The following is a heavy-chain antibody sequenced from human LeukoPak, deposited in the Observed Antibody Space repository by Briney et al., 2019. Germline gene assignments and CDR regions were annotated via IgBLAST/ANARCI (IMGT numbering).Heavy chain of an antibody. J-gene: IGHJ4*02. CDR1: GYSFTSYW. D-gene: IGHD2-15*01. V-gene: IGHV5-51*01. Sequence: GKSLKISCKGSGYSFTSYWIGWVRQMCGKGLEWMGIIYPGDSDTRYSPSDQGQITISVDKSISTAYLQWSSLKASDTAMYYCARPYCSGGSCYLYYFDYWGQGTLVTVSS. CDR3: ARPYCSGGSCYLYYFDY. CDR2: IYPGDSDT.